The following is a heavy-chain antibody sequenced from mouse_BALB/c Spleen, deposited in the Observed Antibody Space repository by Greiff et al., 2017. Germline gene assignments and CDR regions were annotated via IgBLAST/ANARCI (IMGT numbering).Heavy chain of an antibody. J-gene: IGHJ4*01. D-gene: IGHD2-14*01. CDR3: ARGEVRRGDDAMDY. CDR2: IDPYNGGT. V-gene: IGHV1S135*01. Sequence: EVQLQESGPDLVKPGASVTLSCTASGYSFTDYYMYWVKQSHGKSLEWIGYIDPYNGGTSYNQNFKGKATFTVDKSNSTVFLHLNRLTSEDSAVYCCARGEVRRGDDAMDYWGQGTSVTVSS. CDR1: GYSFTDYY.